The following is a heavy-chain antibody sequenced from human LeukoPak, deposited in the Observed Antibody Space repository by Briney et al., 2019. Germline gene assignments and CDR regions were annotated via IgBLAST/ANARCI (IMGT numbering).Heavy chain of an antibody. CDR2: IYYSGST. D-gene: IGHD3-22*01. CDR1: GGSFSGYY. V-gene: IGHV4-59*01. CDR3: ARIYDSSGYLYYYYYMDV. J-gene: IGHJ6*03. Sequence: SETLSLTCAVYGGSFSGYYWSWIRQPPGKGLEWIGYIYYSGSTNYNPSLKSRVTISVDTSKNQFSLKLSSVTAADTAVYYCARIYDSSGYLYYYYYMDVWGKGTTVTVSS.